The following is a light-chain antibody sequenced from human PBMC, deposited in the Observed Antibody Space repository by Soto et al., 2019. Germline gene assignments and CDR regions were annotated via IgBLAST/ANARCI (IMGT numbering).Light chain of an antibody. CDR1: QSLVYSDGNTY. J-gene: IGKJ5*01. Sequence: DVVMTQSPLSLPVTLGQPASISCRSSQSLVYSDGNTYLNWFQQRPGQSPRHLIYNVSKRDSGVPDRFSGSGSGTDFTLKISRVEAEDVGVYYCMQGTHWPPITFGQGTRLEIK. CDR3: MQGTHWPPIT. CDR2: NVS. V-gene: IGKV2-30*01.